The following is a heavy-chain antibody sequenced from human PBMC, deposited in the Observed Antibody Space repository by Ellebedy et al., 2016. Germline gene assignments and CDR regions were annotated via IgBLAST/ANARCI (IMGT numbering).Heavy chain of an antibody. CDR3: ARDQGTHYSGSHDY. D-gene: IGHD1-26*01. CDR2: IGNTANSFTT. J-gene: IGHJ4*02. Sequence: GGSLRLSCAASGFTFSDHDMDWVRQAPGKGLEWVGRIGNTANSFTTEYAAFVRGRFTLSRDDSSDSLYLQMNSLKTEDTAVYYCARDQGTHYSGSHDYWGQGTLVTVSS. V-gene: IGHV3-72*01. CDR1: GFTFSDHD.